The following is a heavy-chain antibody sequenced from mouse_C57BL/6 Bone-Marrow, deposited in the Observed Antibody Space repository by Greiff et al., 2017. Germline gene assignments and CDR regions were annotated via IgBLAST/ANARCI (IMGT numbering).Heavy chain of an antibody. CDR2: IHPNSGST. CDR1: GYTFTSYW. J-gene: IGHJ3*01. CDR3: ARGSTFHAWFAY. D-gene: IGHD5-1*01. Sequence: VQLQQPGAELVKPGASVKLSCKASGYTFTSYWMHWVKQRPGQGLEWIGRIHPNSGSTNYNEQFKGKATLTVDKSSSTAYMQRSSLTAEDSAVYYCARGSTFHAWFAYWGQGTLVTVSA. V-gene: IGHV1-64*01.